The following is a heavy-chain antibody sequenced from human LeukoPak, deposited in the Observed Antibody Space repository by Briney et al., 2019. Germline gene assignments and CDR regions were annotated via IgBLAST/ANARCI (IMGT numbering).Heavy chain of an antibody. Sequence: PGGSLRLSCVASGFTFSDYYMSWIRQAPGKGLQYVSYISSSGTYANYANSVKGRFTNSRDNAKNSLYLQTNSLRADDTAVYYCARGGYDILTGTSFFDPWGQGTLVTVSS. CDR3: ARGGYDILTGTSFFDP. V-gene: IGHV3-11*05. CDR2: ISSSGTYA. D-gene: IGHD3-9*01. CDR1: GFTFSDYY. J-gene: IGHJ5*02.